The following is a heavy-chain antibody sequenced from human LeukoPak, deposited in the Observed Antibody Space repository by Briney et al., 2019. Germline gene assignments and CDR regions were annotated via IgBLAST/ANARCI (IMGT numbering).Heavy chain of an antibody. CDR2: INHSGST. J-gene: IGHJ4*02. Sequence: SETLSLTCVVYGGSFSGYYWSWIRQPPGKGLEWIGEINHSGSTNYNPSLKSRVTISVDTSKNQFSLKLSSVTAADTAVYYCARDTYSSSWFYFDYWGQGTLVTVSS. CDR1: GGSFSGYY. V-gene: IGHV4-34*01. CDR3: ARDTYSSSWFYFDY. D-gene: IGHD6-13*01.